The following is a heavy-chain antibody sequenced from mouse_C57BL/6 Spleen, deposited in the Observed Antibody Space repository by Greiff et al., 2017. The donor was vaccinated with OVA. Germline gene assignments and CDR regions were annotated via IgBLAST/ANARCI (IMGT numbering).Heavy chain of an antibody. CDR2: IWSGGTT. CDR1: GFSLTSYG. J-gene: IGHJ2*01. CDR3: ARNDPTGYFDY. Sequence: VQLQESGPGLVQPSQSLSITCTVSGFSLTSYGVHWVRQSPGTGLEWLGVIWSGGTTYYNAAFISRLSISKDNSKSQVFFKMNSLKADDTAIYYCARNDPTGYFDYWGQGTTLTVSS. V-gene: IGHV2-2*01. D-gene: IGHD4-1*02.